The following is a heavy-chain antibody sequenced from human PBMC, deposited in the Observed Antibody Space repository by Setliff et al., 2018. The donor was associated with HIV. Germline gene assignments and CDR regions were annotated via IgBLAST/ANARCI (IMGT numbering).Heavy chain of an antibody. CDR1: GGSISSYY. CDR2: IYPSGTI. D-gene: IGHD2-15*01. Sequence: SETLSLTCTVSGGSISSYYWSWIRQPAGKGLEWIGRIYPSGTINYNPSLKSRVTMSVDTSKNQFSLRLTSVSAADTALYYCARETRSFGGIDPWGQGTLVTVSS. V-gene: IGHV4-4*07. J-gene: IGHJ5*02. CDR3: ARETRSFGGIDP.